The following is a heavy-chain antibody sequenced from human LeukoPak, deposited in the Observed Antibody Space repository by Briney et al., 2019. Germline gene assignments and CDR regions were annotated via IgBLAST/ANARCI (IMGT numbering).Heavy chain of an antibody. V-gene: IGHV3-23*01. CDR3: AKDKGRLAVAGHFDY. CDR1: GFTFSSYA. Sequence: PGGSLRLSCAASGFTFSSYAMSWVRQAPGKGLEWVSGASDGGDRTYNADSVKGRFTISRDNSKNTLYLQMNSLRAEDTAIYYCAKDKGRLAVAGHFDYWGQGTLVTVSS. J-gene: IGHJ4*02. CDR2: ASDGGDRT. D-gene: IGHD6-19*01.